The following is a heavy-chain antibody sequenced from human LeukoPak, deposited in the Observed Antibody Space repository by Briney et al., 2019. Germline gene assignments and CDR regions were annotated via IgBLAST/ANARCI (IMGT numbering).Heavy chain of an antibody. J-gene: IGHJ4*02. CDR3: ARDSGDGDYEPLDY. V-gene: IGHV3-53*01. D-gene: IGHD4-17*01. CDR1: GFTVSNTY. Sequence: PGGSLRLACAASGFTVSNTYMNWARQALGRGLEWVSTLYRDGSTYYADSVKGRFTISRDSSTNTLYLQMNNLRVEDTAVYYCARDSGDGDYEPLDYWGQGTQVTVSS. CDR2: LYRDGST.